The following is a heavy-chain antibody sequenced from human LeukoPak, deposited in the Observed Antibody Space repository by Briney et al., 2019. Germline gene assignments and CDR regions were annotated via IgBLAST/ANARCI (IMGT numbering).Heavy chain of an antibody. D-gene: IGHD6-19*01. J-gene: IGHJ4*02. Sequence: SETLSLTCTVSGGSISSSSYYWGWIRQPPGKGLEWIGSIYYSGSTYYNPSLKSRVTISVDTSKNQFSLKLSSVTAADTAVYYCATLYSSGWGGDYWGQGTLVTVFS. V-gene: IGHV4-39*01. CDR3: ATLYSSGWGGDY. CDR1: GGSISSSSYY. CDR2: IYYSGST.